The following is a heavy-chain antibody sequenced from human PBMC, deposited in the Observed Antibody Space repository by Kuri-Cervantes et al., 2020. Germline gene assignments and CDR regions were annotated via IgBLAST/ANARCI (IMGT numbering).Heavy chain of an antibody. CDR3: ARHGLSLNYYYDSSGYYHFDY. CDR1: GGSISSYY. Sequence: GSLRLSCTVSGGSISSYYWSWIRQPPGKGLEWIGYIYYSGSTNYNPSLKSRVTISVDTSKNQFSLKLSSVTAADTAVYYCARHGLSLNYYYDSSGYYHFDYWGQGTLVTVSS. CDR2: IYYSGST. V-gene: IGHV4-59*08. J-gene: IGHJ4*02. D-gene: IGHD3-22*01.